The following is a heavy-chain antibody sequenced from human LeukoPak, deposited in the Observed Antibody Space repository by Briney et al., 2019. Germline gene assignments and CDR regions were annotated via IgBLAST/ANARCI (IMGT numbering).Heavy chain of an antibody. V-gene: IGHV1-2*06. CDR2: INPNSGGT. CDR3: ARDRITMVRGVYNWFDP. CDR1: GYTFTGYY. J-gene: IGHJ5*02. D-gene: IGHD3-10*01. Sequence: GASVKVSCKASGYTFTGYYMHWVRQAPGQGLEWMGRINPNSGGTNYAQKFQGRVTMTRDTSISTAYMELSRLRSDNTAVYYCARDRITMVRGVYNWFDPWGQGTLVTVSS.